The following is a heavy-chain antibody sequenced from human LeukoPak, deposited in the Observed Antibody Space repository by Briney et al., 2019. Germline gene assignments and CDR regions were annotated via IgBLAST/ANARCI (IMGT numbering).Heavy chain of an antibody. V-gene: IGHV4-34*01. CDR1: GFTFSTYA. D-gene: IGHD3-9*01. J-gene: IGHJ4*02. CDR3: ARRKGYYDILTGYRAHQYYFDY. CDR2: INHSGST. Sequence: GSLRLSCEASGFTFSTYAMSWVRQAPGKGLEWIGEINHSGSTNYNPSLKSRVTISVDTSKNQFSPKLSSVTAADTAVYYCARRKGYYDILTGYRAHQYYFDYWGQGTLVTVSS.